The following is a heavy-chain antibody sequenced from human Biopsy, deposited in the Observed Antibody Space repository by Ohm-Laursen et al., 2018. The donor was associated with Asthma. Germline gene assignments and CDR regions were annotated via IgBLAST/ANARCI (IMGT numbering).Heavy chain of an antibody. CDR3: ARDLGTTRMDV. Sequence: SLRLSCAASGFTLTTYAIHWVRQAPGKGLEWVAVIWYDGGYKDNVDSVKGRFTISRDNSKNTLYLQMNSLRAEDTAVYYCARDLGTTRMDVWGQGTTVTVSS. J-gene: IGHJ6*02. CDR1: GFTLTTYA. CDR2: IWYDGGYK. V-gene: IGHV3-33*08. D-gene: IGHD1-1*01.